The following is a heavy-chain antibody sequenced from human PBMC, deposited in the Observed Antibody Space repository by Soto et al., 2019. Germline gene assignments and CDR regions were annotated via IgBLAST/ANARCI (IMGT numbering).Heavy chain of an antibody. J-gene: IGHJ6*02. V-gene: IGHV1-69*01. D-gene: IGHD2-2*01. CDR1: GGTFSSYA. Sequence: QVQLVQSGAEVKKPGSSVKVSCKASGGTFSSYAISWVRQAPGQGLDWMGGIIPIFGAANYAQKFQGRVTITADESTSTAYMELSSLRSEDTAVYYCARLNIGYCSSTSCYSFDVWGQGTTVTVS. CDR3: ARLNIGYCSSTSCYSFDV. CDR2: IIPIFGAA.